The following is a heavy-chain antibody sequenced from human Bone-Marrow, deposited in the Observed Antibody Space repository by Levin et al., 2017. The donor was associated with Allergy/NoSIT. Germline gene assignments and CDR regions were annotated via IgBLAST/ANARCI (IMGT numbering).Heavy chain of an antibody. CDR1: GFTFSDYY. Sequence: AGGSLRLSCAASGFTFSDYYMSWIRQAPGKGLEWVSYISSSSSYTNYADSVKGRFTISRDNAKNSLYLQMNSLRAEDTAVYYCARAGGYSYGLSGDDYWGQGTLVTVSS. D-gene: IGHD5-18*01. CDR3: ARAGGYSYGLSGDDY. J-gene: IGHJ4*02. CDR2: ISSSSSYT. V-gene: IGHV3-11*03.